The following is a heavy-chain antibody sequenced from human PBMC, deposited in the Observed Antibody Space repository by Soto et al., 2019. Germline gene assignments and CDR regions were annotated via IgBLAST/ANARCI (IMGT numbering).Heavy chain of an antibody. CDR1: GFSLSTSGVG. CDR3: AHRLTVTTFNWFDP. CDR2: IYWDDDK. V-gene: IGHV2-5*02. D-gene: IGHD4-17*01. J-gene: IGHJ5*02. Sequence: SGPTLVNPTQTLTLTCTFSGFSLSTSGVGVGWIRQPPGRALEWLALIYWDDDKRYSPSLKSRLTITKDTSKNQVVLTMTNMDPVDTATYYCAHRLTVTTFNWFDPWGQGTLVTAPS.